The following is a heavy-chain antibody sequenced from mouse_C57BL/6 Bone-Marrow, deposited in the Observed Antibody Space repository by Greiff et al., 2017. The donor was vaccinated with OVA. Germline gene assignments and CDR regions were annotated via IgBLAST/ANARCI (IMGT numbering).Heavy chain of an antibody. Sequence: EVQGVESGEGLVKPGGSLKLSCAASGFTFSSYAMSWVRQTPEKRLEWVAYISSGGDYIYCADTVKGRFTISRDNARNTLYLQMSSLKSEDTAMYYCTIYYDYLFGYWGQGTTLTVSS. CDR3: TIYYDYLFGY. D-gene: IGHD2-4*01. V-gene: IGHV5-9-1*02. CDR1: GFTFSSYA. J-gene: IGHJ2*01. CDR2: ISSGGDYI.